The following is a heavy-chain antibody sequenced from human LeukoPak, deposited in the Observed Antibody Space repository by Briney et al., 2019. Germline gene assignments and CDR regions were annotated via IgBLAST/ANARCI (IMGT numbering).Heavy chain of an antibody. CDR2: IKLDGSEQ. J-gene: IGHJ4*02. V-gene: IGHV3-7*01. D-gene: IGHD5-12*01. Sequence: GGSLRLSCAASGFTFNSYSMNWVRQAPGKRLEWVANIKLDGSEQYYVDSVKGRFTISRDNAKNTLYLQMNSLRAEDTALYYCARERGYSGYDLDYWGQGTLVTVSS. CDR1: GFTFNSYS. CDR3: ARERGYSGYDLDY.